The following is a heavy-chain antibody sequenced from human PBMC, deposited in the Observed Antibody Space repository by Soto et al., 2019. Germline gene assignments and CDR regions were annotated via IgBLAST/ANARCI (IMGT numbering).Heavy chain of an antibody. CDR1: GFTFSNYA. Sequence: EVQLLESGGGLVQPGGSLRLSCAASGFTFSNYAMSWVRQAPGKGLEWVSSISSSGGSTYYADSVKGRFTISRDNSKKSLYLQMNSLSDEATAVYYCAKEAGRDGYNVDYWGQGTLVTVSS. D-gene: IGHD5-12*01. CDR3: AKEAGRDGYNVDY. V-gene: IGHV3-23*01. CDR2: ISSSGGST. J-gene: IGHJ4*02.